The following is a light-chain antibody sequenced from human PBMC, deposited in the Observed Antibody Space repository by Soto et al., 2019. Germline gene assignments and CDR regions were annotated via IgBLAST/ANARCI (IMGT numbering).Light chain of an antibody. J-gene: IGKJ5*01. V-gene: IGKV1-39*01. CDR1: QSISSY. Sequence: DIQMTQSPSSLSASVGDRVTITCRASQSISSYLNWYQQKPGKAPKLLNYAASSLQSGVPSRFSGGGSGTVFTLTISSLHPEDFATYYCQQSYSTLITFAQGTRLEIK. CDR3: QQSYSTLIT. CDR2: AAS.